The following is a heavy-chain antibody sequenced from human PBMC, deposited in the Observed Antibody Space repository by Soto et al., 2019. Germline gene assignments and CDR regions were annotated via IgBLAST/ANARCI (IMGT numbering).Heavy chain of an antibody. V-gene: IGHV3-23*01. D-gene: IGHD2-8*01. CDR1: GFSFSTYA. CDR3: AGRYCPNGVCYTNYYYYMDI. CDR2: ITPSGGNT. J-gene: IGHJ6*03. Sequence: EVQLLESGGGLVQPGGSLRRSCAASGFSFSTYAMTWVRQAPGKGLECVSTITPSGGNTYYADSVKVRFTITRDNSENTLYLHMNSLRAEDTAVYYCAGRYCPNGVCYTNYYYYMDIWGEGTTVTVSS.